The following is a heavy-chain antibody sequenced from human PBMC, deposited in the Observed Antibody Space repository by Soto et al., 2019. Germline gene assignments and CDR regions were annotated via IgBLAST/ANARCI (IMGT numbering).Heavy chain of an antibody. CDR3: ARDPGGSNRPFDY. Sequence: QVQLMESGGGVVQPGRSLSLSCAASGFTFSKFGMHWVRQAPGKGLEWVAVIWYDASNEYYRDSVKGRFTISRDNSKSTLYLQMNSLRAEDTAIYYCARDPGGSNRPFDYCGQGTLVTVSS. D-gene: IGHD1-26*01. J-gene: IGHJ4*02. CDR2: IWYDASNE. V-gene: IGHV3-33*01. CDR1: GFTFSKFG.